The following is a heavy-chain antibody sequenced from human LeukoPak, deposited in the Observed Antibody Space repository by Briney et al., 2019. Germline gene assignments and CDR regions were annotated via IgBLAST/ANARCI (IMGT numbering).Heavy chain of an antibody. J-gene: IGHJ5*02. CDR2: IYHSGST. CDR1: GGSISSSNW. V-gene: IGHV4-4*02. D-gene: IGHD3-10*01. CDR3: ARINSGSYYNRFLDP. Sequence: PSETLSLTCADSGGSISSSNWWSWVRQPPGKGLEWIGEIYHSGSTNYNPSLKSRVTISVDKSKIQFSLKLSSVTAADTAVYYCARINSGSYYNRFLDPWGQGTLVTVSS.